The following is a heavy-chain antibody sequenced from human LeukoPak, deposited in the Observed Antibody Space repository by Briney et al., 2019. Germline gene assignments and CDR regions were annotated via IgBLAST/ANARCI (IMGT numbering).Heavy chain of an antibody. CDR2: INHSGST. Sequence: SETLSLTCAVYGGSFSGYYWSWIRQPPGKGLEWIGEINHSGSTNYNPSLKSRVTISVDTSKNQFSLKLSSVTAADTAVYYCARDSRSGIGWWGQGTLVTVSS. V-gene: IGHV4-34*01. CDR1: GGSFSGYY. D-gene: IGHD6-19*01. CDR3: ARDSRSGIGW. J-gene: IGHJ4*02.